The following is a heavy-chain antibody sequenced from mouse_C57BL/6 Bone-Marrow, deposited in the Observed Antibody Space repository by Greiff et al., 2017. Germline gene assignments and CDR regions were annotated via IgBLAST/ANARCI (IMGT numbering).Heavy chain of an antibody. CDR3: ARSAVTLVAY. Sequence: VQLQQSGAELVRPGTSVKVSCKASGYAFTNYLIEWVKQRPGQGLEWIGVINPGSGGTTYTEKFKGKATLTADKSSSTAYMQRSSLTSEDSAVYFCARSAVTLVAYWGQGTRVTVSA. D-gene: IGHD2-2*01. V-gene: IGHV1-54*01. J-gene: IGHJ3*01. CDR1: GYAFTNYL. CDR2: INPGSGGT.